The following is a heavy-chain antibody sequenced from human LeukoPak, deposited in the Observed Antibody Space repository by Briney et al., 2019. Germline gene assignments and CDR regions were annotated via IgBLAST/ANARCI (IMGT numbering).Heavy chain of an antibody. CDR2: ISAYNGNT. CDR1: GYTFTIYG. D-gene: IGHD6-13*01. Sequence: ASVKVSFTASGYTFTIYGISWVRQAPGQGLEWMGWISAYNGNTNYAQKLQGRVTMTTDTSTSTAYMELRSLRSDDTAVYYCARNSIAAFDYWGQGTLVTVSS. V-gene: IGHV1-18*01. J-gene: IGHJ4*02. CDR3: ARNSIAAFDY.